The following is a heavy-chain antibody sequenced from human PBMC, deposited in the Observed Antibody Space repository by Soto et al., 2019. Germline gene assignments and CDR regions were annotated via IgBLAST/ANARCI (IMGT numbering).Heavy chain of an antibody. CDR3: ARFGGSYAFDI. D-gene: IGHD3-3*01. CDR2: IYSGGST. CDR1: GFTVSSNY. J-gene: IGHJ3*02. Sequence: GGSLRLSCAASGFTVSSNYMSWVRQAPGKGLERVSVIYSGGSTYYADSVKGRFTISRDNSKNTLYLQMNSLRAEDTAVYYCARFGGSYAFDIWGQGTMVTVSS. V-gene: IGHV3-53*01.